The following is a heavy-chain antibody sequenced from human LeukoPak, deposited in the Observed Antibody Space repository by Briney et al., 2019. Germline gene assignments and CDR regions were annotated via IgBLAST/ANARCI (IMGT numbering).Heavy chain of an antibody. CDR3: ARDPSGYDSGFDY. Sequence: SETLSLTCTVSGGSISSGGYYWSWIRQHPGHGLEWIGYIYYSGSTYYNPPRKSRVTISVDTSKNQYALTLSSVTAQDTAVYYCARDPSGYDSGFDYWGQGTLVTVSS. D-gene: IGHD5-12*01. J-gene: IGHJ4*02. CDR2: IYYSGST. CDR1: GGSISSGGYY. V-gene: IGHV4-31*03.